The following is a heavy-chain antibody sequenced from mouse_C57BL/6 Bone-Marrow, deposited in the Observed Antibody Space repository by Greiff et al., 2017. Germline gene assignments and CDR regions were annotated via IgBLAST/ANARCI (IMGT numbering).Heavy chain of an antibody. CDR2: ISSGGSYT. D-gene: IGHD1-1*01. J-gene: IGHJ1*03. Sequence: EVQLVESGGDLVKPGGSLKLSCAASGFTFSSYGMSWVRQTPDKRLEWVATISSGGSYTYYPDSVKGRFTISRDNAKNTLFLQMSSLKSEYAAMYCYARLGATVGLDVWGTGTTVTVSS. V-gene: IGHV5-6*01. CDR1: GFTFSSYG. CDR3: ARLGATVGLDV.